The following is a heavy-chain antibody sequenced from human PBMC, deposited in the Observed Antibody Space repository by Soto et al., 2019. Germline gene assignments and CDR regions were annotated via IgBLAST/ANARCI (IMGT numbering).Heavy chain of an antibody. D-gene: IGHD3-22*01. CDR3: ARVDYYDSSGYPSWFDP. J-gene: IGHJ5*02. CDR1: GGSISSYY. CDR2: IYYSGST. V-gene: IGHV4-59*01. Sequence: SETLSLTCTVSGGSISSYYWSWIRQPPGKGLEWIGYIYYSGSTNYSPSLKSRVTISVDTSKNQFSLKLSSVTAADTAVYYCARVDYYDSSGYPSWFDPWGQGTLVTVSS.